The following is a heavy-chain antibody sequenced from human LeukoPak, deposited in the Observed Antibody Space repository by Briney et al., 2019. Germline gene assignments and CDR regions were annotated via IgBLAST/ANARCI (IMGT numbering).Heavy chain of an antibody. Sequence: SVKVSCKASGGTFSSYAISWVRQDPGQGLEWMGGIIPIFGTANYAQKFQGRVTITADESTSTAYMELSSLRSEDTAVYYCARDVNGYNHFGHYYYGMDVWGQGTTVTVSS. V-gene: IGHV1-69*13. CDR2: IIPIFGTA. CDR3: ARDVNGYNHFGHYYYGMDV. D-gene: IGHD5-24*01. CDR1: GGTFSSYA. J-gene: IGHJ6*02.